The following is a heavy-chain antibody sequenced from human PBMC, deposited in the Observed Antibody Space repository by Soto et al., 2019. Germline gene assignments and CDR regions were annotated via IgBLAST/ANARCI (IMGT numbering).Heavy chain of an antibody. CDR3: ARSIGVVTARDY. V-gene: IGHV1-3*05. CDR2: INAGNGNT. J-gene: IGHJ4*02. Sequence: QVQLVQSGAEEKKPGASVKVSCKASGYTFTSYAMHWVRQAPGQRLEWMGWINAGNGNTKYSQKFQGRVTITRDTSGSTAYMELSSLRAEDTAVYYCARSIGVVTARDYWGQGTLVTVSS. D-gene: IGHD2-21*02. CDR1: GYTFTSYA.